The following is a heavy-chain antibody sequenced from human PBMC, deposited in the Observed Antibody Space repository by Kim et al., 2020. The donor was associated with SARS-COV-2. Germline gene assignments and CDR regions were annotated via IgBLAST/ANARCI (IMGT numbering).Heavy chain of an antibody. CDR2: ISGDGSST. D-gene: IGHD2-21*01. CDR3: AREAILGYYYGMDV. CDR1: GFTFSKYW. V-gene: IGHV3-74*01. Sequence: GGSLRLSCAASGFTFSKYWMHWVRQAPGKGLVWVSRISGDGSSTNYAGSVKGRFTISRDNAKNTVYLQMNSLRAEDTAVYYCAREAILGYYYGMDVWGQGTTVTVSS. J-gene: IGHJ6*02.